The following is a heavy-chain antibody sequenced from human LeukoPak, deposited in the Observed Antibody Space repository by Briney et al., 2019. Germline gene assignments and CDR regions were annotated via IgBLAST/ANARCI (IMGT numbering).Heavy chain of an antibody. CDR1: GFTFSSYG. Sequence: GGSLRLSCAASGFTFSSYGMTWVRQAPGKGLEWVSYISSSSSTIYYADSVKGRFTISRDNAKNSLYLQMNSLRAEDTAVYYCARDTAMGPNGFDYWGQGTLVTVSS. V-gene: IGHV3-48*01. CDR3: ARDTAMGPNGFDY. J-gene: IGHJ4*02. CDR2: ISSSSSTI. D-gene: IGHD5-18*01.